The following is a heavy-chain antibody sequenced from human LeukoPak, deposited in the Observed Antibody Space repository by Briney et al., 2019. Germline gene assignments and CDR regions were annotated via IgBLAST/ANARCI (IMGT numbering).Heavy chain of an antibody. Sequence: PGGSLRLSCAASGFTFSSYEMNWVRQAPGKGLEWVSAISGSGGSTYYADSVKGRFTTSRDNSKNTLYLQMNSLRAEDTAVYYCAKVFRYYDILTGYYYYYMDVWGKGTTVTVSS. CDR3: AKVFRYYDILTGYYYYYMDV. CDR1: GFTFSSYE. J-gene: IGHJ6*03. D-gene: IGHD3-9*01. V-gene: IGHV3-23*01. CDR2: ISGSGGST.